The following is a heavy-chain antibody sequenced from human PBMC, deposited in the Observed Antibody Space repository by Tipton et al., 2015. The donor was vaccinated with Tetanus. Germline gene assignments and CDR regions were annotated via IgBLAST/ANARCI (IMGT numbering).Heavy chain of an antibody. Sequence: SLRLSCAASGFTFNGYGMHWVRQAPGKGLEWVALIWYDGSNKYYADSVKGRFTISRDNSKNTVYLQMNNLRDEDTAVYYCGRERSLEWLGPVDFWGQGALVTVAS. CDR2: IWYDGSNK. D-gene: IGHD3-3*01. V-gene: IGHV3-33*01. CDR3: GRERSLEWLGPVDF. CDR1: GFTFNGYG. J-gene: IGHJ4*02.